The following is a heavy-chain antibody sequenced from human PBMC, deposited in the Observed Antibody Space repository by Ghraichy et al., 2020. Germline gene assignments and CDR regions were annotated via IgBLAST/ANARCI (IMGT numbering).Heavy chain of an antibody. J-gene: IGHJ5*02. V-gene: IGHV4-34*01. CDR3: ARGKPHGVVNYNWFDP. D-gene: IGHD3-3*01. CDR2: INHSGST. Sequence: SETLSLTCAVYGGSFSGYYWSWIRQPPGKGLEWIGEINHSGSTNYNPSLKSRVTISVDTSKNQFSLKLSSVTAADTAVYYCARGKPHGVVNYNWFDPWGQGTLVTV. CDR1: GGSFSGYY.